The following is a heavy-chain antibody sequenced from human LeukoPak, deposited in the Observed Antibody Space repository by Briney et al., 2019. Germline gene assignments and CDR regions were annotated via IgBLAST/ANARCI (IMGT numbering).Heavy chain of an antibody. J-gene: IGHJ4*02. Sequence: SETLSLTCTVSGGSISSYYWSWIRQPPGKGLEWIGYIYYSGSTNYNPSLKSRVTISVDTSKNQFSLKLSSVTAADTAVYYCARLPIVGASQYSDYWGQGTLVTVSS. CDR1: GGSISSYY. V-gene: IGHV4-59*08. D-gene: IGHD1-26*01. CDR3: ARLPIVGASQYSDY. CDR2: IYYSGST.